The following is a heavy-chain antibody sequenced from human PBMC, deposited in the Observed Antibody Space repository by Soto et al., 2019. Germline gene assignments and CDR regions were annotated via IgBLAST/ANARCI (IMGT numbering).Heavy chain of an antibody. CDR2: ISANNGNT. CDR3: AREQELPDY. Sequence: QVQLVQSGAEVKKPGASVKVSCKASGYTFTSYGITWVRQAPGQGLERMGRISANNGNTDYVQKLRGRVTMTTDTSTSEAYMELRSLRSEDTAVYYCAREQELPDYWGKGPLVTVSS. V-gene: IGHV1-18*01. D-gene: IGHD1-7*01. J-gene: IGHJ4*02. CDR1: GYTFTSYG.